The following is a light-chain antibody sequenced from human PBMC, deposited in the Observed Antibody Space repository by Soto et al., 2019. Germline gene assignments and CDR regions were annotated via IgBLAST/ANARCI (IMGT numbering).Light chain of an antibody. J-gene: IGLJ1*01. CDR2: EVN. V-gene: IGLV2-8*01. Sequence: QSALTQPPSASGSPGQSVAISCTGTSSDVGGYNYVSWYQQHPGKAPKLMIYEVNKRPSGVPDRFSGSKSGNTASLTVSGFQAEDEDDYYCSSYAGSSNVFGTGTKVTVL. CDR1: SSDVGGYNY. CDR3: SSYAGSSNV.